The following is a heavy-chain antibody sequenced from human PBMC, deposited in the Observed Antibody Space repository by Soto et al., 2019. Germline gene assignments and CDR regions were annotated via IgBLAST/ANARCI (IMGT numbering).Heavy chain of an antibody. J-gene: IGHJ2*01. CDR1: GFTFSSYS. V-gene: IGHV3-21*01. CDR2: ISSSSSYI. Sequence: GGSLRLACAASGFTFSSYSMNWVRQAPGKGLEWVSSISSSSSYIYYADSVKGRFTISRDNAKNSLYLQMNSLRAEDTAVYYCARDRTAPAPYVPYYYGSGSYYNDWYFDLWGRGTLVTVSS. CDR3: ARDRTAPAPYVPYYYGSGSYYNDWYFDL. D-gene: IGHD3-10*01.